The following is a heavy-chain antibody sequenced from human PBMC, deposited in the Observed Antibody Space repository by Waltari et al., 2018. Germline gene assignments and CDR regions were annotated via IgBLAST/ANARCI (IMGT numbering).Heavy chain of an antibody. D-gene: IGHD5-12*01. CDR2: IIPLLGKA. CDR3: ARDGDSGYVQLDY. V-gene: IGHV1-69*05. Sequence: QVQLVQSGAEVKKPGSSVKVSCKASGGTFSSYAISWVRQAPGQGLEWMGGIIPLLGKAKYAQKFQGRVTITTDESTSTAYMELSSLRSEDTAVYYCARDGDSGYVQLDYWGQGTLVTVSS. J-gene: IGHJ4*02. CDR1: GGTFSSYA.